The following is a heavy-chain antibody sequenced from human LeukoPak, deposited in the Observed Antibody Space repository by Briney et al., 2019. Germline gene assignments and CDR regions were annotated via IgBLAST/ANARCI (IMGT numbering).Heavy chain of an antibody. CDR2: INSDGSRT. Sequence: GGSLRLSCVASGFTLRSHWMHWVRQAPGKGLMWVSRINSDGSRTDYADSVKGRFCISRDNAKNTLFLQMSSLRGEDTAVYYCVRNSEEYVRGSYRYADAFDIWGQGTMVTVTS. J-gene: IGHJ3*02. V-gene: IGHV3-74*01. D-gene: IGHD3-16*02. CDR3: VRNSEEYVRGSYRYADAFDI. CDR1: GFTLRSHW.